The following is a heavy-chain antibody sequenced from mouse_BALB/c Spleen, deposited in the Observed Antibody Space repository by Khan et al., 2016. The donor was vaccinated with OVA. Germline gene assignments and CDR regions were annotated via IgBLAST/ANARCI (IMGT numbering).Heavy chain of an antibody. Sequence: QVQLQQPGAELVKPGASVKLSCKASGYTFSSYWMHWVKQRPGQGLEWIGEIDPSDSHTNYNQKFKGKATLNVDKSSSTAYMHLSSLTSEDSAVYYCAGSYYYGSSTWFAYWGQGTLVTVSA. CDR2: IDPSDSHT. CDR3: AGSYYYGSSTWFAY. J-gene: IGHJ3*01. V-gene: IGHV1-69*02. CDR1: GYTFSSYW. D-gene: IGHD1-1*01.